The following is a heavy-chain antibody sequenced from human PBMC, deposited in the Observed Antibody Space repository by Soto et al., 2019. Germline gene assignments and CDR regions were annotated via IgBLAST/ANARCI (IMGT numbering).Heavy chain of an antibody. Sequence: PSATLSLTCTFSGLSISNDVYYWTCIRQYPGKGLEWAGYIYYTGSTYYNPSRTSRVMMSVDTSKNQFSLKLSSVTAADTAVYHCARQEYGGYVCLDNWGEGTRVTV. V-gene: IGHV4-31*03. D-gene: IGHD6-25*01. CDR3: ARQEYGGYVCLDN. CDR2: IYYTGST. J-gene: IGHJ4*02. CDR1: GLSISNDVYY.